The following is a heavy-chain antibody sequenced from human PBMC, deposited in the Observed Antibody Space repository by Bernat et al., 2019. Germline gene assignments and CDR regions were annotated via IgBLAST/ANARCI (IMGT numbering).Heavy chain of an antibody. V-gene: IGHV4-34*01. D-gene: IGHD6-13*01. J-gene: IGHJ5*02. CDR1: GGSFSGYY. Sequence: QVQLQQWGAGLLKPSETLSLTCAAYGGSFSGYYWSWIRQPPGKGLEWIGESHHRVSTNYNASVKSRVTISVDTAKNQFCLKMSEVTAADTAVYYCARGRGFEQQLPGWFDPWGQGTLVTVSS. CDR3: ARGRGFEQQLPGWFDP. CDR2: SHHRVST.